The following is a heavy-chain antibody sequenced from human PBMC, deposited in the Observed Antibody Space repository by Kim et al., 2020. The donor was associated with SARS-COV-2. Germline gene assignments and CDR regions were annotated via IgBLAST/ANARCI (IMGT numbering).Heavy chain of an antibody. Sequence: YNPSLKSRVTISVDTSKNQFSLKLSSVTAADTAVYYCARGKSSSSAPCDYWGQGTLVTVSS. CDR3: ARGKSSSSAPCDY. J-gene: IGHJ4*02. D-gene: IGHD6-6*01. V-gene: IGHV4-34*01.